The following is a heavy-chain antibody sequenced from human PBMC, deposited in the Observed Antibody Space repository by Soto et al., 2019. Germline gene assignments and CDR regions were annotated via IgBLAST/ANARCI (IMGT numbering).Heavy chain of an antibody. D-gene: IGHD4-17*01. J-gene: IGHJ5*02. CDR3: PREGHGDWFDP. Sequence: QVHLVESGGGVVEPRRPLRLSCAASGFTFSTSAMHWVRQAPRKGMEWVAIITDDGTNKYYADSVKGRFTISRDTSKDTLYLQMNSLSAEDTAVYYCPREGHGDWFDPWGQGTLVNV. V-gene: IGHV3-30-3*01. CDR1: GFTFSTSA. CDR2: ITDDGTNK.